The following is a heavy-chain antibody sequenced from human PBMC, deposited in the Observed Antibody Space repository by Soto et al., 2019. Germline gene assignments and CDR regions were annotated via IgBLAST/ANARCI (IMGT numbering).Heavy chain of an antibody. Sequence: QLQLQESGPGLVKPSETLSLTCTVSGGSISSRGYYWGWIRQPPGKGLEWIGTIYYSGSTYYNPSRKSRVTISVDTSKNQFSLKLSSVTAADPAVYYWATSNWFDPWGQGTLVTVSS. CDR2: IYYSGST. J-gene: IGHJ5*02. V-gene: IGHV4-39*01. CDR1: GGSISSRGYY. CDR3: ATSNWFDP.